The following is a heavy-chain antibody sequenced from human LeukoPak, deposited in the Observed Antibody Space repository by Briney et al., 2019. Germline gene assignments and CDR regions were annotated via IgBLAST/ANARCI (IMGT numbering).Heavy chain of an antibody. CDR3: ARAKGLLLWFGESPPYYYGMDV. CDR2: INHSGST. D-gene: IGHD3-10*01. Sequence: SETLSLTCAVYGGSFSGYYWSWIRQPPGKGLEWIGEINHSGSTNYNPSPKSRVTISVDTPKNQFSLKLSSVTAADTAVYYCARAKGLLLWFGESPPYYYGMDVWGQGTTVTVSS. CDR1: GGSFSGYY. J-gene: IGHJ6*02. V-gene: IGHV4-34*01.